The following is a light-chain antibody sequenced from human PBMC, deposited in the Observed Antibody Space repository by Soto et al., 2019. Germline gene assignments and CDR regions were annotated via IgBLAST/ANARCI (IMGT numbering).Light chain of an antibody. CDR1: QGLVHSDGXXY. J-gene: IGKJ5*01. V-gene: IGKV2-30*02. Sequence: DVVLTQSXLSLPVTLGPPASISCRCYQGLVHSDGXXYFMWXQQRQGXXPXXXXSKVSNRDYGGPARFSGSGSDTDFARKISRVEAEDVGVYYGMQGTHWPITFGQGTRLEIK. CDR2: KVS. CDR3: MQGTHWPIT.